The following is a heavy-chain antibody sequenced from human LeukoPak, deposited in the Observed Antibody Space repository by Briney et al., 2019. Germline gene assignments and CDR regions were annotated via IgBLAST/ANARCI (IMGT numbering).Heavy chain of an antibody. CDR2: ISLYNPKT. V-gene: IGHV1-18*01. Sequence: ASVKVSCKASGYTFTSYAITWVRQAPGQGLDWMGWISLYNPKTNYAQKFQGRVTMTTDTSTSTAYMELMSLRFDDTAVYYCARLGVAGDPSSAEYFQHWGQGTLLTVSS. CDR1: GYTFTSYA. J-gene: IGHJ1*01. D-gene: IGHD6-19*01. CDR3: ARLGVAGDPSSAEYFQH.